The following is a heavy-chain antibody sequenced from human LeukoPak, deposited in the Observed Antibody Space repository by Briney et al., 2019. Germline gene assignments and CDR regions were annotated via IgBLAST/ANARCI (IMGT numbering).Heavy chain of an antibody. CDR2: IYYSGST. D-gene: IGHD1-26*01. CDR1: GGFISSYY. V-gene: IGHV4-59*01. J-gene: IGHJ6*02. CDR3: ARDSGTYFYYYGMDV. Sequence: SETLFLICTVSGGFISSYYWRWIRQPTGKGLVGIGYIYYSGSTYYNPSLKSRVTISVDTSKNQFSLKLSSVTAADTAVYYCARDSGTYFYYYGMDVWGQGTTVTVSS.